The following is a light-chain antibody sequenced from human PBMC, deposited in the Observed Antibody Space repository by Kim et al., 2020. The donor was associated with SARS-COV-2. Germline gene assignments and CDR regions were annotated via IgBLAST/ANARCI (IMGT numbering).Light chain of an antibody. CDR1: SSNIGDNY. Sequence: QSVLTQPPSVSAAPGQKVTISCSGGSSNIGDNYVSWYQQLPGTAPKVLIYDNNKRPSGIPDRFSGSKSGTSATLGITGLLTGDEADYYCATCDNSLSAGVFGGGTQLTVL. CDR2: DNN. V-gene: IGLV1-51*01. J-gene: IGLJ3*02. CDR3: ATCDNSLSAGV.